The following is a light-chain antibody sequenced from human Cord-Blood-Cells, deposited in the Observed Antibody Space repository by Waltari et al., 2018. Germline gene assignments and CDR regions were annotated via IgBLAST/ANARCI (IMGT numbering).Light chain of an antibody. CDR1: SLRSYY. V-gene: IGLV3-19*01. Sequence: SSELTQDPAVSVALGQTVRITCQGDSLRSYYASWYQQKPGQAPVLVIYGKNNRPEGIPDGFSGTSSGNTASVPITGARPEDESSYYCNSQDSIGNNLVFGGGTKLTVL. J-gene: IGLJ3*02. CDR3: NSQDSIGNNLV. CDR2: GKN.